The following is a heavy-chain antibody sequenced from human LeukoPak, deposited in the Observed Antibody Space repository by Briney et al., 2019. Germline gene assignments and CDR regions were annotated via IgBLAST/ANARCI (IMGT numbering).Heavy chain of an antibody. J-gene: IGHJ4*02. Sequence: SETLSLTCNVSGASIFNYYWSWIRQAPGKGLEYIGNIYYSGSTNYNPSLKSRVTISVDTSKNQFSLKLTSVTAADTAVYYCARYSGSYYFLDYWGQGTLVT. V-gene: IGHV4-59*01. CDR3: ARYSGSYYFLDY. D-gene: IGHD1-26*01. CDR1: GASIFNYY. CDR2: IYYSGST.